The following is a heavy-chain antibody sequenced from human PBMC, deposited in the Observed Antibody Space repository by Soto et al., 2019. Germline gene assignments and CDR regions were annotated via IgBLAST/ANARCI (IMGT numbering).Heavy chain of an antibody. V-gene: IGHV1-69*13. Sequence: SVKVSCKASGVTFSSYAISWVRQAPGQGLEWMGGIIPIFGTANYAQKFQGRVTITADESTSTAYMELSSLRSEDTAVYYCASKGDSSGYIFDYWGQGTLVTVSS. J-gene: IGHJ4*02. CDR1: GVTFSSYA. CDR2: IIPIFGTA. D-gene: IGHD3-22*01. CDR3: ASKGDSSGYIFDY.